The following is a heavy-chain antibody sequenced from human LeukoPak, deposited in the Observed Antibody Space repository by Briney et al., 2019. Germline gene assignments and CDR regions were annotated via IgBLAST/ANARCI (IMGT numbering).Heavy chain of an antibody. Sequence: ETLSLNCTVSGGSISSYYGSWIRQPAGKGLEWFGRIYTSGSTNYNPSLKSRVTMSVDTSKNQFSLKLSSVTAADTAVYYCARDSGSAYLKDAFDNWGQGTMVTVSS. CDR2: IYTSGST. D-gene: IGHD3-10*01. J-gene: IGHJ3*02. V-gene: IGHV4-4*07. CDR1: GGSISSYY. CDR3: ARDSGSAYLKDAFDN.